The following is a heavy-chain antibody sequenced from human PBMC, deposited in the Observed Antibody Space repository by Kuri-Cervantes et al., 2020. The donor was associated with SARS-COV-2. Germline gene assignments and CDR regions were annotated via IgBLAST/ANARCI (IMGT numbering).Heavy chain of an antibody. V-gene: IGHV6-1*01. Sequence: SQTLSLTCAISGDSVSSNSAAWNWIRQSPSRGLEWLGRTSYRSKWYNDYAVSVKSRITINPDTSKNQFPLQLNSVTPEDTAVYYCARDRDLAGGMDVWGQGTTVTVYS. D-gene: IGHD6-13*01. CDR3: ARDRDLAGGMDV. CDR2: TSYRSKWYN. CDR1: GDSVSSNSAA. J-gene: IGHJ6*02.